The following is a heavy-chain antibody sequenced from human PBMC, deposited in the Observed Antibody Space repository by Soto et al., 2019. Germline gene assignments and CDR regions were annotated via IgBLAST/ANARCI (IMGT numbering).Heavy chain of an antibody. D-gene: IGHD2-15*01. Sequence: EVQLVESGGGLVQPGGSLRLSCAASGFTFSTYSLNWVRQAPGKGLEWVSYISGSSVTIKDADSVKGRFTTSRDNAKNSLYLQMNSLRDEDTAVYYCARDRLGCSGGGCYSGYYGMDVWGQGTTVTVSS. CDR2: ISGSSVTI. J-gene: IGHJ6*02. V-gene: IGHV3-48*02. CDR3: ARDRLGCSGGGCYSGYYGMDV. CDR1: GFTFSTYS.